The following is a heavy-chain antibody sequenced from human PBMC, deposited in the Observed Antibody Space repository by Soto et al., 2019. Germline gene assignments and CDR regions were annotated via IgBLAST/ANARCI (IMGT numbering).Heavy chain of an antibody. CDR1: GFTFSSYA. D-gene: IGHD6-13*01. Sequence: EVQLLESGGGLVQPGGSLRLSCAASGFTFSSYAMSWVRQAPGKGLEWVSAISGSGGSTYYADSVKGRFTISRDNSKNTLYLQMNSLRAEDTAVYYCAKGASSSWYVLWPFDYWGQGTLVTVSS. CDR3: AKGASSSWYVLWPFDY. J-gene: IGHJ4*02. CDR2: ISGSGGST. V-gene: IGHV3-23*01.